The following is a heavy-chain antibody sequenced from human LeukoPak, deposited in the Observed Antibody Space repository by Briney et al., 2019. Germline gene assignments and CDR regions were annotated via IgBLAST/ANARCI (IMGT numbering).Heavy chain of an antibody. CDR1: GGSISSSAYN. Sequence: KPSETLSLTCTVSGGSISSSAYNWGWVRQPPGKGLEWIGTIYFSGSTYYNPSLKSRVTISVDTSKNQFSLKLSSVTAADTAVYYCARQDTFYDFLTGYYLDYWGQGTLVTVSS. CDR2: IYFSGST. J-gene: IGHJ4*02. D-gene: IGHD3-9*01. V-gene: IGHV4-39*01. CDR3: ARQDTFYDFLTGYYLDY.